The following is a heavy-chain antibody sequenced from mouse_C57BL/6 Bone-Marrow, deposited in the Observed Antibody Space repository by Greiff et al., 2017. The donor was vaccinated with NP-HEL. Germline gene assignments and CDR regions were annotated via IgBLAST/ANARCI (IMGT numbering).Heavy chain of an antibody. CDR3: ARKTGRGYFDV. V-gene: IGHV1-82*01. CDR2: IYPGDGDT. J-gene: IGHJ1*03. D-gene: IGHD4-1*01. CDR1: GYAFSSSW. Sequence: QVQLQQSGPELVKPGASVKISCKASGYAFSSSWMNWVKQRPGKGLEWIGRIYPGDGDTNYNGKFKGKATLTADKSSSTAYMQLSSLTSEDSAVYFCARKTGRGYFDVWGTGTTVTVSS.